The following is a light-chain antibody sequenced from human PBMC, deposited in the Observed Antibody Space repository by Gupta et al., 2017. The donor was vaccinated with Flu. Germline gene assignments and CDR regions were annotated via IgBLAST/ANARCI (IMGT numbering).Light chain of an antibody. V-gene: IGKV3-20*01. CDR1: QSVSSDY. CDR3: QQYGSSPAT. Sequence: EIVLTQSPGTLSLSPGERATLSCRASQSVSSDYLAWHQHKPGQAPRLLIYGASSRATGIPDRFRGSGSGTDFTLTISRLEPEDYAFYYCQQYGSSPATFGGGTKVEIK. CDR2: GAS. J-gene: IGKJ4*01.